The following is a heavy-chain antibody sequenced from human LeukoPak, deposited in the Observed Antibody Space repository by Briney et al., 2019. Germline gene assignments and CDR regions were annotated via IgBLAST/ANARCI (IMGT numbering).Heavy chain of an antibody. D-gene: IGHD6-19*01. CDR2: IYYSGST. Sequence: SETLSLTCAVYGGSFSGYYWGWIRQPPGKGLEWIGSIYYSGSTYYNPSLKSRVTISVDTSKNQFSLKLSSVTAADTAVYYCASSKPPAHNRIAVAGTDYWGQGTLVTVSS. V-gene: IGHV4-39*01. CDR1: GGSFSGYY. CDR3: ASSKPPAHNRIAVAGTDY. J-gene: IGHJ4*02.